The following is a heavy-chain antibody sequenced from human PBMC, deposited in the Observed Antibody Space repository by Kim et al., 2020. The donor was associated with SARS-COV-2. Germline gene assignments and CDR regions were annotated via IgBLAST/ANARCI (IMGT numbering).Heavy chain of an antibody. Sequence: ASVKVSCKASGYTFSSYGISWVRQAPGQGLEWMGWISPYNGNTNYAQKLQGRVTMTTDTSTSTAYMELRSLRSDDTAVYYCARSPIVVVTTGCAFDIWGQGTMVTVSS. CDR1: GYTFSSYG. V-gene: IGHV1-18*01. D-gene: IGHD3-22*01. CDR2: ISPYNGNT. CDR3: ARSPIVVVTTGCAFDI. J-gene: IGHJ3*02.